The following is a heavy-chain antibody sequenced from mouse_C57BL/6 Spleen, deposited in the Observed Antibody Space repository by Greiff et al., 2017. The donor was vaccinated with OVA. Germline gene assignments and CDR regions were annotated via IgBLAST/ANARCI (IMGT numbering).Heavy chain of an antibody. CDR3: AREGDVDAMDY. J-gene: IGHJ4*01. V-gene: IGHV3-6*01. D-gene: IGHD3-3*01. Sequence: EVQLVESGPGLVKPSQSLSLTCSVTGYSITSGYYWNWIRQFPGNKLEWMGYISYDGSNNYNPSLKNRISITRDTSKNQFFLKLNSVTTEDTATYYCAREGDVDAMDYWGQGTSVTVSS. CDR2: ISYDGSN. CDR1: GYSITSGYY.